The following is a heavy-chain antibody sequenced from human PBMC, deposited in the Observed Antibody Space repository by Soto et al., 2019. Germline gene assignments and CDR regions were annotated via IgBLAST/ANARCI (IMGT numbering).Heavy chain of an antibody. J-gene: IGHJ6*02. D-gene: IGHD3-10*01. V-gene: IGHV1-18*01. CDR1: GYTFTSYG. Sequence: QVQLVQSGAEVKKPGASVKVSCKASGYTFTSYGISWVRQAPGQGLEWMGWISAYNGNTNYAQELQGRVTMTTDTSTSTAYMELRSLRSDDTAVYYCARLHYYGSGSYGGYYYGMDVWGQGTTVTVSS. CDR2: ISAYNGNT. CDR3: ARLHYYGSGSYGGYYYGMDV.